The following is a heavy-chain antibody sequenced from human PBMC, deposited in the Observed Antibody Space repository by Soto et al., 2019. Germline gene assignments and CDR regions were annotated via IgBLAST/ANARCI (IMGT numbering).Heavy chain of an antibody. CDR2: ISGTGGST. CDR1: GFTFSSYA. V-gene: IGHV3-23*01. CDR3: ENDAEGYFCSGYYNPYFDY. Sequence: EVQLLESGGGLVQPGGSLRLSCAASGFTFSSYAISWVRQAPGKGLEWVSAISGTGGSTYNADSVKGLFTISRDNSKNTLYLQMTSLRAEDTAVYYCENDAEGYFCSGYYNPYFDYWGQGTLVAVSS. J-gene: IGHJ4*02. D-gene: IGHD3-3*01.